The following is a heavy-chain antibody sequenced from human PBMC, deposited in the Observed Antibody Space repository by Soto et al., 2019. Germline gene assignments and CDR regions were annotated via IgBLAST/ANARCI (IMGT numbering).Heavy chain of an antibody. CDR2: INQDGSEK. CDR3: SGGVGDAF. J-gene: IGHJ4*02. CDR1: ESTVSRDW. D-gene: IGHD1-26*01. Sequence: EVHLVESGGGLVQTGGSLRLSCAIFESTVSRDWMNWVRQAPGKGLEWVAHINQDGSEKYYVDSVKGRFTISRDNAKKSLYLKMNSLRPADTAMYCCSGGVGDAFWGQGTLVTVSS. V-gene: IGHV3-7*04.